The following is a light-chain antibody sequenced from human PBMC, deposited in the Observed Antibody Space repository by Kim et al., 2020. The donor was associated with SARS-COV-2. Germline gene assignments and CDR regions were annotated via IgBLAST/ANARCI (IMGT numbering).Light chain of an antibody. CDR2: STS. J-gene: IGKJ4*01. CDR3: QQLNGFPLT. CDR1: ENIGSW. Sequence: SASVGDRVTITCRASENIGSWLAWYQQKPSKAPSLLIYSTSTLHSGVPSRFSGSGSGTDFTLTVSSLQPEDSAVYYCQQLNGFPLTFGGGTKLEI. V-gene: IGKV1-12*01.